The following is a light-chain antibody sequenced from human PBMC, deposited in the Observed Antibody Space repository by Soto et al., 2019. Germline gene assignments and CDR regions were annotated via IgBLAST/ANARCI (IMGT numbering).Light chain of an antibody. J-gene: IGLJ3*02. CDR3: QSYDSSLSGYV. Sequence: QLVLTQPPSVSGAPGERVTISCTGSSSDIGAGYRVRWYQQVPGTAPKLLIYDNTNRPSGVSVRFSGSKSGTSASLAISGLQAEDEADYYCQSYDSSLSGYVFGGGTKVTVL. CDR1: SSDIGAGYR. CDR2: DNT. V-gene: IGLV1-40*01.